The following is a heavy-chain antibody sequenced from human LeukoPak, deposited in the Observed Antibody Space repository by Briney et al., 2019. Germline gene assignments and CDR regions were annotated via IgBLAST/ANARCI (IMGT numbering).Heavy chain of an antibody. CDR3: ARGPRWLQDYFNY. J-gene: IGHJ4*02. CDR1: GGSISSSTYY. V-gene: IGHV4-39*07. Sequence: PSETLSLTCTVSGGSISSSTYYWGWMRQPPGKGLEGIGSIYYSGSTYYNPSLKSRVTISVDTSKNQFSLKLSSVTAADTAVYYCARGPRWLQDYFNYWGQGTLVTVSS. CDR2: IYYSGST. D-gene: IGHD5-24*01.